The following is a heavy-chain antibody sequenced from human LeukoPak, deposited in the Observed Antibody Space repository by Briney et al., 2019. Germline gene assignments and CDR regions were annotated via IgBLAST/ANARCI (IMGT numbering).Heavy chain of an antibody. CDR1: GFTVNSNY. CDR2: IYSGGST. V-gene: IGHV3-66*02. D-gene: IGHD3-3*01. Sequence: PEGSLRLSCAASGFTVNSNYMSWVRQAPGKGLEWLSVIYSGGSTYYADSVKGRFTISRDNSKNTLYLQMNSLRAEDTAVYYCARDYTYYDFSFPYWGQGTLVTVSS. CDR3: ARDYTYYDFSFPY. J-gene: IGHJ4*02.